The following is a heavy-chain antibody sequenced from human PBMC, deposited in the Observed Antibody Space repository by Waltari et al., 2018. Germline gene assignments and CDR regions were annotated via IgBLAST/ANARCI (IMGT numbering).Heavy chain of an antibody. CDR2: INHSGST. J-gene: IGHJ6*03. CDR3: AMTYYYGSGSTYYYYMDV. Sequence: QVQLQQWGAGLLKPSETLSLTCAVYGGSFSGYYWSWIRQPPGKGLEWIGEINHSGSTNYNPSLKSRVTISVDTSKNQFSLKLSSVTAADTAVYYCAMTYYYGSGSTYYYYMDVWGKGTTVTVSS. D-gene: IGHD3-10*01. V-gene: IGHV4-34*01. CDR1: GGSFSGYY.